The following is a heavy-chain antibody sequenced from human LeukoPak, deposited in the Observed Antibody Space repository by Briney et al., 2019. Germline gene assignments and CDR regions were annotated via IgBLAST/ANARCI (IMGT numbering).Heavy chain of an antibody. D-gene: IGHD1-26*01. CDR2: IDWDNDK. CDR3: ARSSDGSFYDY. Sequence: GMRARXIXQPPGKALEWLSLIDWDNDKFYSTSLRITLTIFKNTSKNQVVLTMTNMDPVDTATYYCARSSDGSFYDYWGQGTLVTVSS. V-gene: IGHV2-70*04. CDR1: GMR. J-gene: IGHJ4*02.